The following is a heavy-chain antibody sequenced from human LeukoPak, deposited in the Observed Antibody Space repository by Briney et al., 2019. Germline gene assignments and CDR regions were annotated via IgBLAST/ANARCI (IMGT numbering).Heavy chain of an antibody. CDR3: ARDKAAVGNDY. CDR2: ISTNGDRT. J-gene: IGHJ4*02. Sequence: GGSLSLSCAASGFTFSSYAMHWVRHARGRGLEYVSVISTNGDRTYYANSVKGRFTISRDNSKNTLYLQMGSLRPEDMAVYYCARDKAAVGNDYWGLGTLVTVSS. D-gene: IGHD6-13*01. V-gene: IGHV3-64*01. CDR1: GFTFSSYA.